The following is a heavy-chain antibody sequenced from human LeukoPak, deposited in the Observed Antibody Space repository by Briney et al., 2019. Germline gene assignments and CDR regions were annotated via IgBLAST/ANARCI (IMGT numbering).Heavy chain of an antibody. D-gene: IGHD3-16*02. V-gene: IGHV3-9*01. CDR3: AKRELSLGVADY. CDR1: GFTFSDYY. J-gene: IGHJ4*02. CDR2: ISWNSGSI. Sequence: GGSLRLSCAASGFTFSDYYMSWIRQAPGKGLEWVSGISWNSGSIGYADSVKGRFTISRDNSKNTLYLQMNSLRAEDTAVYYCAKRELSLGVADYWGQGTLVTVSS.